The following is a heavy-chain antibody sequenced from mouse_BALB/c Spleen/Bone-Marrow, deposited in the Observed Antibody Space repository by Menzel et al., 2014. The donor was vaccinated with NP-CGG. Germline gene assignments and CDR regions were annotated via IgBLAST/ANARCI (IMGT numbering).Heavy chain of an antibody. CDR2: INPSNGRT. J-gene: IGHJ2*01. D-gene: IGHD1-1*01. CDR1: GYTFTSYW. V-gene: IGHV1S81*02. Sequence: VQRVESGAELVKPGASVKLSCKASGYTFTSYWMHWVKQRPGQGLEWIGEINPSNGRTNYNEKFKSKATLTVDKSSSTAHMQLSSLTSEDSAVYYCARRTTTVVATDYWGQGTTLTVSS. CDR3: ARRTTTVVATDY.